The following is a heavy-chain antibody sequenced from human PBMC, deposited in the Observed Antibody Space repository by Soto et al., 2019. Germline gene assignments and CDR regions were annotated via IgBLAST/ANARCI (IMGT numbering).Heavy chain of an antibody. V-gene: IGHV3-21*04. J-gene: IGHJ6*03. CDR3: ARDRDDILTGYYIPPTKYMDV. CDR2: ISSSSSYI. D-gene: IGHD3-9*01. Sequence: WGSLKLSCVASGVTFSSYSMTGVRQDTGKGLEWVSSISSSSSYIYYADSVKGRFTISRDNAKNSLYLQMNSLRAEDTAVYYCARDRDDILTGYYIPPTKYMDVWGKGTTVTVSS. CDR1: GVTFSSYS.